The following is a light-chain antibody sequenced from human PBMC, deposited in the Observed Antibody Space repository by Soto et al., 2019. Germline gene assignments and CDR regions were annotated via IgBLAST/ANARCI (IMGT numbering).Light chain of an antibody. V-gene: IGKV3-20*01. CDR1: QSVSSKY. CDR3: QQYGNSPWT. J-gene: IGKJ1*01. Sequence: EIVLTQSPGTLSLSPGERATLSCRASQSVSSKYLAWYQQKPGQAPRLLIYGTSSGTPSRATGVPDRFSGSGSGTDFALTISGLETEDFAVSYCQQYGNSPWTFGQGTKVEIK. CDR2: GTSSGTP.